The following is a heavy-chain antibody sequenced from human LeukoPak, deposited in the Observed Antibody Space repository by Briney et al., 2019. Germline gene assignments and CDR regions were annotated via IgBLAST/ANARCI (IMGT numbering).Heavy chain of an antibody. J-gene: IGHJ6*02. CDR2: ISSNGGST. CDR1: GFTFSSYA. Sequence: GGSLRLSCAASGFTFSSYAMHWVRQAPGKGLEYVSAISSNGGSTYYANSVKGRFTISRDNSKNTLYLQMGSLRAEDMAVYYCAKSALGGVGATSYYYYAMDVWGQGTTVTVSS. D-gene: IGHD1-26*01. CDR3: AKSALGGVGATSYYYYAMDV. V-gene: IGHV3-64*01.